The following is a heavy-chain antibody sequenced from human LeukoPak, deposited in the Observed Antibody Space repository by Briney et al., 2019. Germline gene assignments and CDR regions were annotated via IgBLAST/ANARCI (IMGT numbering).Heavy chain of an antibody. D-gene: IGHD5-18*01. CDR3: ARDQEYSYGHFDY. CDR1: GGSISSGSYY. Sequence: SETLSLTCTVSGGSISSGSYYWSWIRQPAGKGLEWIGRIYTSGSTNYNPSLKSRVTISVNTSKNQFSLKLSSVTAADTAVYYCARDQEYSYGHFDYWGQGTLVTVSS. CDR2: IYTSGST. J-gene: IGHJ4*02. V-gene: IGHV4-61*02.